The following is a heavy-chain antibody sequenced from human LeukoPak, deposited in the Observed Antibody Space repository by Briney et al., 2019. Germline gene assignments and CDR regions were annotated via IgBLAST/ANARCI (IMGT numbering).Heavy chain of an antibody. D-gene: IGHD1-26*01. J-gene: IGHJ4*02. Sequence: GGSLRLSCAASGFTFSSYAMSWVRQAPGKGLEWVSAISGSGGSTYYADSVKGRFTVSRDNSKNTLYLQMNSLRAEDTAVYYCAKDWDWELLIFDYWGQGTLVTVSS. CDR3: AKDWDWELLIFDY. CDR1: GFTFSSYA. V-gene: IGHV3-23*01. CDR2: ISGSGGST.